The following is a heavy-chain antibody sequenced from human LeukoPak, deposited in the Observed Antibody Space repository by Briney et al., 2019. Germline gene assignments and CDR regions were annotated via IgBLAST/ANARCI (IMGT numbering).Heavy chain of an antibody. J-gene: IGHJ4*02. CDR1: GFTFDDYA. CDR2: ISGDGGST. V-gene: IGHV3-43*02. D-gene: IGHD1-26*01. Sequence: GGSLRLSCAVSGFTFDDYAMHWVRQAPGKGLEWVSLISGDGGSTYYADSVKGRFTISRDNSKNSLYLQMNSLRTEDTALYYCAKAPRAPIVGATTGFDYWGQGTLVTVSS. CDR3: AKAPRAPIVGATTGFDY.